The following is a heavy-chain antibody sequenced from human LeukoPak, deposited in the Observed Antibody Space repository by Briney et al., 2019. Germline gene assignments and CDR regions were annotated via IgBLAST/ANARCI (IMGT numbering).Heavy chain of an antibody. CDR1: GFTFSSYA. CDR2: ISGSGGST. D-gene: IGHD2-8*01. J-gene: IGHJ4*02. CDR3: AKMLYAYGRAVFDY. Sequence: GGSLRLSCAASGFTFSSYAMSWVRQAPRKGLEWVSAISGSGGSTYYADSVKGRFTISRDNSKNTLYLQMNSLRAEDTAVYYCAKMLYAYGRAVFDYWAREPWSPSPQ. V-gene: IGHV3-23*01.